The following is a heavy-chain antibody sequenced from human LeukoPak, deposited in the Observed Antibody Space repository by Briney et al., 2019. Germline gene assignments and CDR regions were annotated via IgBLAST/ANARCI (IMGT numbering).Heavy chain of an antibody. D-gene: IGHD3-9*01. CDR1: GFTFSSYW. CDR3: ARDHRRRYFDY. CDR2: ISSSGSTI. V-gene: IGHV3-48*04. Sequence: PGGSLRLSCAVSGFTFSSYWMHWVRQAPGKGLEWVSYISSSGSTIYYADSVKGRFTISRDNAKNSLYLQMNSLRAEDTAVYYCARDHRRRYFDYWGQGTLVTVSS. J-gene: IGHJ4*02.